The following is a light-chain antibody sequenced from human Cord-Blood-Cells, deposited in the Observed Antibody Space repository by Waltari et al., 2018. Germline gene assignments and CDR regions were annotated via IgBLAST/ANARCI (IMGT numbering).Light chain of an antibody. CDR2: DVS. CDR3: SSYTSSSTWV. Sequence: QSALTRPASVSGSPGQSITISCTGTSSDVGGYKYVSWYQQHPGKAPKLMIYDVSNLPSGVSNPFSGSKSGNASSLPISGLLAEDEADYYCSSYTSSSTWVFGGGTKLTVL. J-gene: IGLJ3*02. CDR1: SSDVGGYKY. V-gene: IGLV2-14*03.